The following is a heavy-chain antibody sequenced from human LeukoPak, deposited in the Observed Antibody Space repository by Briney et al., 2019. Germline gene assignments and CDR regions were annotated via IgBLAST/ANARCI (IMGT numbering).Heavy chain of an antibody. CDR3: AKDMQRSSFYYYYYYMDV. D-gene: IGHD6-6*01. V-gene: IGHV3-30*02. CDR1: GFTFSSYG. Sequence: GGSLRLSCAASGFTFSSYGMHWVRQAPGKGLEWVAFIRYDGSNKYYADSVKGRFTISRENSKNTLYLQMNSLRAEDTAVYYCAKDMQRSSFYYYYYYMDVWGKGTTVTVSS. CDR2: IRYDGSNK. J-gene: IGHJ6*03.